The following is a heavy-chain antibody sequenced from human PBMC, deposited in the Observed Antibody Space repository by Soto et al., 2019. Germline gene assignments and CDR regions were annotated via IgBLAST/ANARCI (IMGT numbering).Heavy chain of an antibody. Sequence: SETLSLTCAVYGGSFSGYYWSWIRQPPGKGLEWIGEINHSGSTNYNPSLKSRDTISVDTSKNQFSLKLSSVTAADTAVYYCARFSVAGSFDYWGQGTLVTVSS. V-gene: IGHV4-34*01. CDR1: GGSFSGYY. D-gene: IGHD6-19*01. CDR2: INHSGST. J-gene: IGHJ4*02. CDR3: ARFSVAGSFDY.